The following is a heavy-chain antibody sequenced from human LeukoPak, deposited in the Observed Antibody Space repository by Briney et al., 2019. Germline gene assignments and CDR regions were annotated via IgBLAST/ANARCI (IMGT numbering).Heavy chain of an antibody. Sequence: GGSLRLSCAASGFTFSSYWMSWVRQAPGKGLEWVAVISYDGSNKYYADSVKGRFTISRDNSKNTLYLQMNSLRAEDTAVYYCARDGMVVVYTYYYYYMDVWGKGTTVTVSS. V-gene: IGHV3-30*03. D-gene: IGHD3-22*01. CDR2: ISYDGSNK. CDR3: ARDGMVVVYTYYYYYMDV. CDR1: GFTFSSYW. J-gene: IGHJ6*03.